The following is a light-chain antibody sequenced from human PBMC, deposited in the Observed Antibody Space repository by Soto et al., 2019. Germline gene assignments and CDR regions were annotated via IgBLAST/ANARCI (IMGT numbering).Light chain of an antibody. Sequence: DIVLSQSPCTLSLSPGDRATLSCRASQSVTNRYLAWYRQKPDQAPRLLIFGASIRDTGIPDRFSGSGSGTNFTLTIIRLEPEDFAVYYCQQYNNWPPITFGQGTRLEIK. CDR3: QQYNNWPPIT. J-gene: IGKJ5*01. CDR2: GAS. CDR1: QSVTNRY. V-gene: IGKV3-20*01.